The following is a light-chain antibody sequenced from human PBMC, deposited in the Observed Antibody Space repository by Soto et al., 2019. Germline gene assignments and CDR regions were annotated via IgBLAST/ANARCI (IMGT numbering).Light chain of an antibody. CDR1: QSVSSSY. CDR3: QQYGSSPMT. V-gene: IGKV3-20*01. CDR2: GAS. J-gene: IGKJ1*01. Sequence: EIVLTQSPGTLSLSPGERATLSCRASQSVSSSYLAWYQQKPGQAPRLLIYGASSRATGIPDRFSGSGSGTYFTLTIIRLEPEDFAVYYCQQYGSSPMTFGQGTKVEIK.